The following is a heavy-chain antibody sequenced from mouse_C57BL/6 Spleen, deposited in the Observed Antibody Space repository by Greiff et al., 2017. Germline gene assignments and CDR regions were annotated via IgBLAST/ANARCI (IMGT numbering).Heavy chain of an antibody. CDR3: ARRYYGSSPYAMDY. Sequence: EVQLVESGGGLVKPGGSLKLSCAASGFTFSDYGMHWVRQAPEKGLEWVAYISSGSSTIYYADTVKGRFTISRDNAKNTLFLQMTSLRSEDTAMYYCARRYYGSSPYAMDYWGQGTSVTVSS. CDR2: ISSGSSTI. D-gene: IGHD1-1*01. V-gene: IGHV5-17*01. J-gene: IGHJ4*01. CDR1: GFTFSDYG.